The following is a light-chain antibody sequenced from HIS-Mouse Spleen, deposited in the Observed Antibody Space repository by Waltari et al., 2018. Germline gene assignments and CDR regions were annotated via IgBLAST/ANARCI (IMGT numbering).Light chain of an antibody. Sequence: DIQTTQSPSFLSASIGDRVTITCRASQSISSYLNWYQQKPGKAPKLLIYAASSLQSGVPSRFSGSGSGTDFTLTISSLQPEDFATYYCQQSYSTPYTFGQGTKLEIK. CDR3: QQSYSTPYT. V-gene: IGKV1-39*01. CDR2: AAS. CDR1: QSISSY. J-gene: IGKJ2*01.